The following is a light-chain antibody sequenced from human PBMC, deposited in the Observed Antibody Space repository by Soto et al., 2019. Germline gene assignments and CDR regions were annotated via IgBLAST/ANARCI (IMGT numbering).Light chain of an antibody. Sequence: ELVRTQSPATLSVSPGERATLSCSASQSISTELAWYQQKPGQPPRLLIYSASTRATGVPARFTGSGSGSEFTLTISGLQSEDFAVYYCQQGHNWPLTFGQGTRLEI. CDR3: QQGHNWPLT. CDR2: SAS. J-gene: IGKJ2*01. V-gene: IGKV3-15*01. CDR1: QSISTE.